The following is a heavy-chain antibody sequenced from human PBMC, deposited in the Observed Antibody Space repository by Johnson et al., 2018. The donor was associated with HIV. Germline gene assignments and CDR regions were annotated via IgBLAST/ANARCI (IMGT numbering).Heavy chain of an antibody. Sequence: QVQLVESGGGVVQPGRSLRLSCAASVFTFSTYAMHWVRQAPGKGLEWVADISYDRSNKYYADSVKGRFTISRDNSKNTLYLQMNSLRAEDTAVYYCATSLTGTRPFDIWGQGTMVTVSS. CDR3: ATSLTGTRPFDI. CDR2: ISYDRSNK. J-gene: IGHJ3*02. D-gene: IGHD1-7*01. CDR1: VFTFSTYA. V-gene: IGHV3-30*14.